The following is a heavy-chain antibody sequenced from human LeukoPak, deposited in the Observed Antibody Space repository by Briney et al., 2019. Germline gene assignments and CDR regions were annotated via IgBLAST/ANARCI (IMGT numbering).Heavy chain of an antibody. D-gene: IGHD4-17*01. Sequence: PGGSLRLSCAASGFTVSSNYMSWVRQAPGKGLEWVSVIYSGGSTYYADSVKGRFTISRDNAKNSLYLQMNSLRAEDTAVYYCAREGEVFYGDYAGLFDYWGQGTLVTVSS. CDR1: GFTVSSNY. J-gene: IGHJ4*02. CDR3: AREGEVFYGDYAGLFDY. V-gene: IGHV3-66*01. CDR2: IYSGGST.